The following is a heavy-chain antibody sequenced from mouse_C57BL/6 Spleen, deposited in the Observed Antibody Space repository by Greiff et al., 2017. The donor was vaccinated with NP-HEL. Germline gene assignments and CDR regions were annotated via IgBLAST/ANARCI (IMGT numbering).Heavy chain of an antibody. CDR3: ARGWDY. CDR1: GFTFSSYG. V-gene: IGHV5-6*01. CDR2: ISSGGSYT. Sequence: EVKVVESGGDLVKPGGSLKLSCAASGFTFSSYGMSWVRQTPDKRLEWVATISSGGSYTYYPDSVKGRFTISRDNAKNTLYLQMSSLKSEDTAMYYCARGWDYWGQGTTLTVSS. D-gene: IGHD1-1*02. J-gene: IGHJ2*01.